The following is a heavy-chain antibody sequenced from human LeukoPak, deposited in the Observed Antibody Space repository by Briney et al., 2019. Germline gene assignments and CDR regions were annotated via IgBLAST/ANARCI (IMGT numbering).Heavy chain of an antibody. CDR2: ISFDAVNK. V-gene: IGHV3-30-3*01. Sequence: GGSLRLSCTASGFTFSSYIMHWVRQAPGKGLEWVAVISFDAVNKYYADSVKGRFTISRDDSKNTMYLQMNSLRPEDTAVYYCARGRFAVAFLAARGYFDYWGQGTLVTVSS. J-gene: IGHJ4*02. CDR1: GFTFSSYI. CDR3: ARGRFAVAFLAARGYFDY. D-gene: IGHD6-19*01.